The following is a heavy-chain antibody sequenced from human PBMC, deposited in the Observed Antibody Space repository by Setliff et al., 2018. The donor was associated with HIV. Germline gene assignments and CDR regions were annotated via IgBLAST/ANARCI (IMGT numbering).Heavy chain of an antibody. V-gene: IGHV3-15*07. CDR3: AYYRDSTVHQDY. Sequence: LRLSCAASGFTFSNAWMNWVRQAPGKGLEWVGRIKSKINGGTTDHAAPLKGRFTISRDDSKNTLYLQMNSLKTEDTAVYYCAYYRDSTVHQDYWGQGTLVTVSS. J-gene: IGHJ4*02. CDR2: IKSKINGGTT. D-gene: IGHD3-16*02. CDR1: GFTFSNAW.